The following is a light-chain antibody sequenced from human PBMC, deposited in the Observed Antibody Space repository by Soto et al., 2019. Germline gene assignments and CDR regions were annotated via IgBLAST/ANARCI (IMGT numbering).Light chain of an antibody. J-gene: IGLJ2*01. CDR2: EVI. V-gene: IGLV2-23*02. CDR3: CSFAGTGTCDMV. Sequence: QSALTQPASVSGSPGQSITISCTGSNSDIGTYNLVSWYQQHPGKAPKLLIYEVINRPSGVYNRFSGSKSGDTDSLTISGLETEDEADYSCCSFAGTGTCDMVFGGGTKLTVL. CDR1: NSDIGTYNL.